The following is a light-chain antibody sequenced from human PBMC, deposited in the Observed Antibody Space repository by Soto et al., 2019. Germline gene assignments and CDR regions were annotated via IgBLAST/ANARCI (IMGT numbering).Light chain of an antibody. J-gene: IGLJ2*01. V-gene: IGLV2-14*03. CDR1: SGDVGAYDY. Sequence: QSALTQPASVSGSPGQSITVSCTGTSGDVGAYDYVFWYQQHPGKTPKLMIYDVSNQPLGVSNHYSGFKSGNTASLTISGLQAEDEADYYCSSYTSSSTLIFGGGPKLTVL. CDR2: DVS. CDR3: SSYTSSSTLI.